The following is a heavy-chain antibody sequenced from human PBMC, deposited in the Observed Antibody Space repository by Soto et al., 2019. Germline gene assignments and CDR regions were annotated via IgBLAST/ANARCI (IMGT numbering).Heavy chain of an antibody. CDR1: GYTFTNYG. CDR3: ARLEHTAMVKGAFDI. CDR2: ISAYNGNT. V-gene: IGHV1-18*01. D-gene: IGHD5-18*01. Sequence: ASVKVSCKASGYTFTNYGISWVRQAPGQGLEWMGWISAYNGNTNYAQKLQGRVTMTTDTSTSTAYKELRSLRSDDTAVYYCARLEHTAMVKGAFDIWGQGTMVTVSS. J-gene: IGHJ3*02.